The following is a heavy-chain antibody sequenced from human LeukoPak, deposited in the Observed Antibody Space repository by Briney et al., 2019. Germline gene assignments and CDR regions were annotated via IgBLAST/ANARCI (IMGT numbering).Heavy chain of an antibody. CDR3: ARGTYYDSSGYYPNFDY. CDR2: INPNSGGT. CDR1: GYTFTGYY. Sequence: ASVKVSCKASGYTFTGYYMHWVRQAPGQGLEWMGWINPNSGGTNYAQKFQGRVTMTRDTSISTAYMELSRLRSDDTAVYYCARGTYYDSSGYYPNFDYWGQGTLVTDSS. J-gene: IGHJ4*02. D-gene: IGHD3-22*01. V-gene: IGHV1-2*02.